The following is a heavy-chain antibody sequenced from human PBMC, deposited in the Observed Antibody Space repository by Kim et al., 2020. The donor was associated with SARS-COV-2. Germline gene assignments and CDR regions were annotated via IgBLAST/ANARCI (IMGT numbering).Heavy chain of an antibody. Sequence: SETLSLTCAVYGGSFSGYYWSWIRQPPGKGLEWIGEINHSGSTNYNPSLKSRVTISVDTSKNQFSLKLSSVTAADTAGYYGAREVRYFDFRGFESQYYY. V-gene: IGHV4-34*01. J-gene: IGHJ6*01. D-gene: IGHD3-9*01. CDR2: INHSGST. CDR1: GGSFSGYY. CDR3: AREVRYFDFRGFESQYYY.